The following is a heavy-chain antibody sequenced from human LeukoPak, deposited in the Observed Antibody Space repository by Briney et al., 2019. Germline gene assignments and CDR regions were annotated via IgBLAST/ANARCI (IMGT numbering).Heavy chain of an antibody. D-gene: IGHD2-15*01. V-gene: IGHV3-23*01. CDR3: AKVGCSGGSCYRYYYYMDV. CDR2: ISGSGGST. Sequence: ASVKVSCKASGGTFSSYAMSWVRQAPGKGLEWVSAISGSGGSTYYADSVKGRFTISRDNSKNTLYLQMNSLRAEDTAVYYCAKVGCSGGSCYRYYYYMDVWGKGTTVTVSS. J-gene: IGHJ6*03. CDR1: GGTFSSYA.